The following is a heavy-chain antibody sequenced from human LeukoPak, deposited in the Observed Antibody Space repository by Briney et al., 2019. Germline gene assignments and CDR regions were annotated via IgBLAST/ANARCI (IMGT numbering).Heavy chain of an antibody. V-gene: IGHV3-23*01. J-gene: IGHJ6*02. CDR1: GFTFRNFG. Sequence: PGGSLRLSCAASGFTFRNFGMSWVRQAPGKGLEWVSSFSGSGSSTYYADSVKGRFSVSRDNSKNTLYLQMNSLRAEDTAVYYCARDGEPRYWGSGYYYGMDVWGQGATVTVSS. D-gene: IGHD7-27*01. CDR3: ARDGEPRYWGSGYYYGMDV. CDR2: FSGSGSST.